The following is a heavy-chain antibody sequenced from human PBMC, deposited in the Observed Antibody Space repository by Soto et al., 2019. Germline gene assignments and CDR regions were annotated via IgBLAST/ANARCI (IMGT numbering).Heavy chain of an antibody. V-gene: IGHV4-59*01. CDR1: GGSISPYY. CDR2: IYYTGTT. CDR3: ARDRWLDP. J-gene: IGHJ5*02. Sequence: PSETLSLTCPVSGGSISPYYWSWIRQPPGKGLEWIGYIYYTGTTNYNPSLKSRVTISLDTSKNQFSLRLSSVTAADTAVYYCARDRWLDPWGQGTLVTVSS.